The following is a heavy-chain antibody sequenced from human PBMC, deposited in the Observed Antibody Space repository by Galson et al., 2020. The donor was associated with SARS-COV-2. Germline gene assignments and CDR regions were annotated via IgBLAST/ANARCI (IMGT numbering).Heavy chain of an antibody. Sequence: ASETLSLTCTVSGGSINIYYWSWIRQPPGKGLEWIGYLYYGGKTNYNPSLKSRVTISVDTSKSQFSLTLSSVTAADTAMYYCARLPVVRGVEYWGQGIPVTVSS. CDR3: ARLPVVRGVEY. CDR2: LYYGGKT. CDR1: GGSINIYY. D-gene: IGHD3-10*01. J-gene: IGHJ4*02. V-gene: IGHV4-59*01.